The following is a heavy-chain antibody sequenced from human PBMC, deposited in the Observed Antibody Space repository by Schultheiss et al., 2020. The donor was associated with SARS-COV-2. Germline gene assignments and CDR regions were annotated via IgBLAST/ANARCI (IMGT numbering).Heavy chain of an antibody. J-gene: IGHJ4*02. D-gene: IGHD6-6*01. Sequence: SETLSLTCTVSGGSISSYYWGWIRQPPGKGLEWIGEINHSGSTNYNPSLKSRVTISVDTSKNQFSLKLSSVTAADTAVYYCAGVRIAARSNFDYWGQGTLVTVSS. CDR1: GGSISSYY. CDR2: INHSGST. CDR3: AGVRIAARSNFDY. V-gene: IGHV4-34*01.